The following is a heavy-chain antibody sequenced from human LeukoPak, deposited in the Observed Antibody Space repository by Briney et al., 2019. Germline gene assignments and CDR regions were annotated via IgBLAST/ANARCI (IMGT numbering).Heavy chain of an antibody. CDR2: ISHRGST. Sequence: SETLSLTCAVYGESFSGHYWTWIRQPPGRRLDWIGEISHRGSTTSNPSFNNRRIISVDTFKNQFSLQLTSVTAADTAAYYCARARFGSGRLVSWGQGA. CDR1: GESFSGHY. J-gene: IGHJ4*02. D-gene: IGHD3-10*01. V-gene: IGHV4-34*01. CDR3: ARARFGSGRLVS.